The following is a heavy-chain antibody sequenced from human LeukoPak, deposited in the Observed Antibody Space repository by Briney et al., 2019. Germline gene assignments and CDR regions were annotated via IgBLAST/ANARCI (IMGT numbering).Heavy chain of an antibody. CDR3: AKKGFTTPLYYYIDV. V-gene: IGHV3-30*02. J-gene: IGHJ6*03. CDR1: GFTFSSYG. D-gene: IGHD3-3*01. Sequence: PGGSLRLSCAASGFTFSSYGMHWVRQAPGKGLEWVAFIRYDGSNKYYADSVKGRFTISRDNSKNTLYLQMNSLRAEDTAVYYCAKKGFTTPLYYYIDVWGKGTTVTVSS. CDR2: IRYDGSNK.